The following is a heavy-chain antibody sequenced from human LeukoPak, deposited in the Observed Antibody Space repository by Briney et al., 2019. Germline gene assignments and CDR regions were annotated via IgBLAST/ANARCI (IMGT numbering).Heavy chain of an antibody. CDR3: ARVVGIVVVPPNWFDP. V-gene: IGHV4-59*11. D-gene: IGHD2-2*01. CDR2: IYYSGST. J-gene: IGHJ5*02. CDR1: GGSISSHY. Sequence: SETLSLTCTVSGGSISSHYWSLIRQPPGKGLEWIGYIYYSGSTNYNPSLKSRVTISVDTSKNRFSLKLSSVTAADTAVYYCARVVGIVVVPPNWFDPWGQGTLVTVSS.